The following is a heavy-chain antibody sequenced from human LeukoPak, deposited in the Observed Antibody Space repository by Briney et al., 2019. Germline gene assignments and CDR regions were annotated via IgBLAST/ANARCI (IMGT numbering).Heavy chain of an antibody. J-gene: IGHJ4*02. V-gene: IGHV3-48*02. Sequence: PGGSLRLSCAASGFTFSGYSMNWVRQAPGKGLEWVSYISSSSDTIYYADSVKGRFTISRDNAKYSLYLQMDSLRDEDTAVYYCARWFSTGRGFFDYWGQGILVTVSS. D-gene: IGHD6-19*01. CDR2: ISSSSDTI. CDR3: ARWFSTGRGFFDY. CDR1: GFTFSGYS.